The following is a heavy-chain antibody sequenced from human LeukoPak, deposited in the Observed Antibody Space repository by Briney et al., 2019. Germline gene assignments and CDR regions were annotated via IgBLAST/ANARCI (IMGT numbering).Heavy chain of an antibody. Sequence: GGSLRLSCAASGFTFTSHAMSWVRQAPGKGLEWVSIISGSGDSTYYADSVKGRFTISRDNSKNTLYLQMNSLRADDTAVYYCAKEGGYDVDFDYWGQGTLVTVSS. V-gene: IGHV3-23*01. CDR1: GFTFTSHA. D-gene: IGHD5-12*01. CDR2: ISGSGDST. J-gene: IGHJ4*02. CDR3: AKEGGYDVDFDY.